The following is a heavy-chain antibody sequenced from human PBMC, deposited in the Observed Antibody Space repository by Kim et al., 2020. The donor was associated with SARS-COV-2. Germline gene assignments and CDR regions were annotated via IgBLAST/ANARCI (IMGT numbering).Heavy chain of an antibody. J-gene: IGHJ5*02. CDR1: GFTFSSYG. Sequence: GGSLRLSCAASGFTFSSYGMHWVRQAPGKGLEWVAVISYDGSNKYYADPVKGRFTISRDNSKNTLYLQMNSLRAEDTAVYYCAKGNGSYRSWFDPWGQGTLVTVSS. D-gene: IGHD1-26*01. CDR2: ISYDGSNK. CDR3: AKGNGSYRSWFDP. V-gene: IGHV3-30*18.